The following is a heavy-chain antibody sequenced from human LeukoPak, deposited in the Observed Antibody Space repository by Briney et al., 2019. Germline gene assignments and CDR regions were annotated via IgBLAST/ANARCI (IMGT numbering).Heavy chain of an antibody. CDR2: IYYSGST. J-gene: IGHJ4*02. CDR3: ARAGFGLAPLRGTPFDY. D-gene: IGHD3-10*01. CDR1: GGSISSSNW. Sequence: SGTLSLTCAVSGGSISSSNWWSWVRQPPGKGLEWIGSIYYSGSTYYNPSLKSRVTISVDTSKNQFSLKLSSVTAADTAVYYCARAGFGLAPLRGTPFDYWGQGTLVTVSS. V-gene: IGHV4-4*02.